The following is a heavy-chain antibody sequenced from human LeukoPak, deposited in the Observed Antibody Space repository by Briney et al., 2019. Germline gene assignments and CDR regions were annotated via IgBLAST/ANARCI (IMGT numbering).Heavy chain of an antibody. CDR2: IYSGGST. D-gene: IGHD6-19*01. Sequence: GGSLRLSCAASGFTVISNYMSWVRQAPGKGLEWVSVIYSGGSTYYADSVKGRFTISRDNSKNTLYLQMNSLRAEDTAVYYCAESGWYSEGAFDIWGQGTMVTVSS. V-gene: IGHV3-53*01. CDR3: AESGWYSEGAFDI. CDR1: GFTVISNY. J-gene: IGHJ3*02.